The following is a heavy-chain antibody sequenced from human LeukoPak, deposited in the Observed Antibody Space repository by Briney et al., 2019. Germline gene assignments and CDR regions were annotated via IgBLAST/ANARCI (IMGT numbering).Heavy chain of an antibody. J-gene: IGHJ4*02. V-gene: IGHV4-61*02. CDR2: IYTSGST. CDR3: ARAQYSSGWYLDY. CDR1: GGSISSGSYY. D-gene: IGHD6-19*01. Sequence: PSETLSLTCTVSGGSISSGSYYWSWIRQPAGKGLEWIGRIYTSGSTNYNPSLKSRVTISVDTSKNQFSLKLSSVTAADTAVYYCARAQYSSGWYLDYWGQGTLVTVSS.